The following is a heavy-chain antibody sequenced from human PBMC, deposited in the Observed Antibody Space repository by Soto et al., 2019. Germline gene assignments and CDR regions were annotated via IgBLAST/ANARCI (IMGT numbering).Heavy chain of an antibody. D-gene: IGHD5-12*01. CDR3: AKAQIVATIRCSSDY. J-gene: IGHJ4*02. CDR1: GFTFSSYG. V-gene: IGHV3-23*04. CDR2: ISGSGGST. Sequence: VQLVESGGGVVQPGRSLRLSCAASGFTFSSYGMHWVRQAPGKGLEWVSAISGSGGSTYYADSVKGRFTISRDNSKNTLYLQMNSLRAEDTAVYYCAKAQIVATIRCSSDYWGQGTLVTVSS.